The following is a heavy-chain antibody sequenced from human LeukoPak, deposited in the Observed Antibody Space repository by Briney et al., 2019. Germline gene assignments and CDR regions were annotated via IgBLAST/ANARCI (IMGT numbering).Heavy chain of an antibody. CDR1: GYTFTSYD. Sequence: ASVKVSCKASGYTFTSYDIHWVRQATGQGLEWMGRMNPNNGNTGDAQKFQGRVTMTRDPSISTAYMELSSLRSEDTGVYFCARALAGTAELDVWGKGNTVTVSS. CDR3: ARALAGTAELDV. CDR2: MNPNNGNT. D-gene: IGHD1-1*01. V-gene: IGHV1-8*01. J-gene: IGHJ6*04.